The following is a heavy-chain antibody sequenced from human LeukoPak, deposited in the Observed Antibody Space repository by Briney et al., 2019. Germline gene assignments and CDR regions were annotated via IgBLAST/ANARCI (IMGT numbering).Heavy chain of an antibody. CDR2: INHSGST. J-gene: IGHJ4*02. V-gene: IGHV4-34*01. CDR3: ARGSEIAAAGTGYSFDY. CDR1: GGSFSGYY. Sequence: PSETLSLTCAVYGGSFSGYYWSWIRQPPGKGLEWIGEINHSGSTNYSPSLKSRVTISVDTSKNQFSLKLSSVTAADTAVYYCARGSEIAAAGTGYSFDYWGQGTLVTVSS. D-gene: IGHD6-13*01.